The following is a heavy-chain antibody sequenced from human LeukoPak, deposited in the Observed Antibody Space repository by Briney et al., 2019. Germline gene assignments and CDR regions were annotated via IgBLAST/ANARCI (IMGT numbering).Heavy chain of an antibody. D-gene: IGHD6-19*01. J-gene: IGHJ4*02. CDR1: GFTFSSYA. V-gene: IGHV4-34*01. CDR3: ARGTAVAGIDY. Sequence: PGGSLRLSCAASGFTFSSYAMSWVRQAPGKGLEWIGEINHSGSTNYNPSLKSRVTISVDTSKNQFSLKLSSVTAADTAVYYCARGTAVAGIDYWGQGTLVTVSS. CDR2: INHSGST.